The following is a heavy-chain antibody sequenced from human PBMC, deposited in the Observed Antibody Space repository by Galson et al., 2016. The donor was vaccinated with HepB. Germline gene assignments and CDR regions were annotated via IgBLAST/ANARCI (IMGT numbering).Heavy chain of an antibody. Sequence: SLRLSCAASGFTVSRNYMSWVRQAPGKGLEWVSVIYSGGSTYYADSVKGRFTISRHNSKNTLYLQMNSLRAEDTAVYYCARAYDFWSGRYYYGMDVWGQGTLVTVSS. CDR3: ARAYDFWSGRYYYGMDV. CDR1: GFTVSRNY. CDR2: IYSGGST. J-gene: IGHJ6*02. D-gene: IGHD3-3*01. V-gene: IGHV3-53*04.